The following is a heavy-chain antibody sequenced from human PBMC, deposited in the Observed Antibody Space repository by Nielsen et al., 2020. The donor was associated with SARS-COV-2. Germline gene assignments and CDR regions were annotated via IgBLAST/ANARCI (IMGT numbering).Heavy chain of an antibody. CDR1: GRSLSSYY. D-gene: IGHD6-13*01. V-gene: IGHV4-59*01. J-gene: IGHJ5*02. CDR2: IYYSGST. Sequence: SETLSLTCAAYGRSLSSYYWSWIRQPPGKGLEWIGYIYYSGSTNYNPSLKSRVTISVDTSKNQFSLKLGSVTAADTAVYYCARSIAAAAWFDPWGQGTLVTVSS. CDR3: ARSIAAAAWFDP.